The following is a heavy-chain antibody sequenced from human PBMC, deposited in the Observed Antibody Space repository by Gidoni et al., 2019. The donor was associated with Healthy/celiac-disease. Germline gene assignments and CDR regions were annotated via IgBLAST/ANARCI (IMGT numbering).Heavy chain of an antibody. J-gene: IGHJ3*02. CDR1: GYTFTGYY. D-gene: IGHD2-2*01. CDR3: ARLFIVVPASSAFDI. CDR2: INPNRGGT. V-gene: IGHV1-2*02. Sequence: QVQLVQSGAEVTKPGASVKVSFKASGYTFTGYYMHWVRQAPGQGLEWMGWINPNRGGTNYAQKFQGRVTMTRDTSSSTAYMELSRLRSDDTAVYYCARLFIVVPASSAFDIWGQGTMVTVSS.